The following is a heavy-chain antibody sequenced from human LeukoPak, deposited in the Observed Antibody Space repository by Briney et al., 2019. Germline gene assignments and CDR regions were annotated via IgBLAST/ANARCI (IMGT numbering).Heavy chain of an antibody. CDR1: GFTFSSYA. CDR3: ARDQVAFDI. J-gene: IGHJ3*02. CDR2: ISGSGGST. V-gene: IGHV3-23*01. Sequence: PGGSLRLSCAASGFTFSSYAMSWVRQAPGKGLEWVSAISGSGGSTYYADSVKGRFTISRDNSKNTLYLQMSSLRAEDTAVHYCARDQVAFDIWGQGTMVTVSS.